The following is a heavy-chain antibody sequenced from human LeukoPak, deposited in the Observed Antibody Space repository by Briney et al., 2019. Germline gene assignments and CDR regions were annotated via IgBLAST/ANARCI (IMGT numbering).Heavy chain of an antibody. CDR3: ASRSMTSYYYDSSGYGYFDY. Sequence: PSETLSLTCTVSGGSISSSSYYWGWIRQPPGKGLEWIGSIYYSGSTYYNPSLKSRVTISVDTSKNQFSLKLSSVTAADTAVYYCASRSMTSYYYDSSGYGYFDYWGQGTLVTVSS. CDR1: GGSISSSSYY. J-gene: IGHJ4*02. CDR2: IYYSGST. V-gene: IGHV4-39*01. D-gene: IGHD3-22*01.